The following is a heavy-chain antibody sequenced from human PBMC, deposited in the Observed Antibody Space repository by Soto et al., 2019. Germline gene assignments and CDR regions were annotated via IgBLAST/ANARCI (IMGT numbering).Heavy chain of an antibody. D-gene: IGHD1-7*01. Sequence: ASVKVSCKASGYTFTGYYMHWVRQAPGQGLEWMGWINPNSGGTNYAQKFQGWVTMTRDTSISTAYMELSRLRSDDTAVYYCARADWNYDNYYYYGMDVWGQGTTVTVSS. CDR1: GYTFTGYY. J-gene: IGHJ6*02. CDR2: INPNSGGT. V-gene: IGHV1-2*04. CDR3: ARADWNYDNYYYYGMDV.